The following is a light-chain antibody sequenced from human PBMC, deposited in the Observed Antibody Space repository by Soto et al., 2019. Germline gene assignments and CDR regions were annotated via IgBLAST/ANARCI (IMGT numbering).Light chain of an antibody. J-gene: IGLJ2*01. CDR2: NNN. CDR3: AAWDDGLNGPV. Sequence: QSVLTQQPSASGTPGQRVTISCSGSSSNIGSNLVIWYQQLPGTVPKLLIYNNNERPLGVPDRFSGSKSGTSASLAISRLQSEDEADYYCAAWDDGLNGPVFGIGTKLTVL. V-gene: IGLV1-44*01. CDR1: SSNIGSNL.